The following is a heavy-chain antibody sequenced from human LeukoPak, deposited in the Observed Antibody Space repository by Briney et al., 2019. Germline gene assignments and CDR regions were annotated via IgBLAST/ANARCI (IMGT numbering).Heavy chain of an antibody. CDR3: AKETSSYSSSWYDPYYYYCYGMDV. D-gene: IGHD6-13*01. J-gene: IGHJ6*02. V-gene: IGHV3-23*01. CDR2: ISGSGGST. Sequence: QPGGSLRLSCAASGFTFSSYAMSWVRQAPGKGLEWVSAISGSGGSTYYADSVKGRFTISRDNSKNTLYLQMNSLRAEDTAVYYCAKETSSYSSSWYDPYYYYCYGMDVWGQGTTVTVSS. CDR1: GFTFSSYA.